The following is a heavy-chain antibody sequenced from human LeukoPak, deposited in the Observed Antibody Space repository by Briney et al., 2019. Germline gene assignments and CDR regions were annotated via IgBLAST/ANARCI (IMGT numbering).Heavy chain of an antibody. D-gene: IGHD5-18*01. CDR2: IRYDGNNK. CDR1: AFTFTRYA. J-gene: IGHJ6*03. Sequence: QSGGSLRLSCAASAFTFTRYAMHWVRQAPGKGLEWVAFIRYDGNNKYYADSVKGRFTISRDNSKNTLYLQMNSLGAEDTAMYYCAKEAVGTALPFYYYYYMDVWGKGTTVTVSS. CDR3: AKEAVGTALPFYYYYYMDV. V-gene: IGHV3-30*02.